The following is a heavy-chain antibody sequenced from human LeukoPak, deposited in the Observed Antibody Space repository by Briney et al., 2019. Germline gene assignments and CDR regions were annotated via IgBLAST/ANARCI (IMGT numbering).Heavy chain of an antibody. D-gene: IGHD1-1*01. V-gene: IGHV1-8*01. J-gene: IGHJ4*02. CDR2: MSPYSGTT. CDR3: ARAHDTTGLLGTY. CDR1: GYTFTNFD. Sequence: ASVTLTFKGAGYTFTNFDICWVRQASGQGLEWMGWMSPYSGTTGSAQKFQGRVTMTRNTSINSAYLKIKNLTSDDTAVYYCARAHDTTGLLGTYWGQGTPVTVSS.